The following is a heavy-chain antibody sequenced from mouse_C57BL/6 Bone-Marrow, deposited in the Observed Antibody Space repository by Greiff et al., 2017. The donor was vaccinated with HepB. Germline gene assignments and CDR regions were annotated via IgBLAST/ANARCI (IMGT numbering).Heavy chain of an antibody. CDR1: GYTFTSYW. CDR2: IYPGNSDT. D-gene: IGHD2-5*01. Sequence: VQLQQSGTVLARPGASVKMSCKTSGYTFTSYWMHWVNQRPGQGLEWIGAIYPGNSDTSYNQKFKGKAKLTAVTSASTAYMELSSLTNEDSAVYYCTSLTYSNYRYFDVWGTGTTVTVSS. V-gene: IGHV1-5*01. CDR3: TSLTYSNYRYFDV. J-gene: IGHJ1*03.